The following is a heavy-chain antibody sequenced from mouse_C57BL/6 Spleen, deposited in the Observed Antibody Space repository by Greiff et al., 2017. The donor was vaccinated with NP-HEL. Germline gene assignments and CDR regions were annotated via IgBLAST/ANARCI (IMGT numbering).Heavy chain of an antibody. CDR1: GYTFTDYE. D-gene: IGHD1-1*01. J-gene: IGHJ3*01. CDR3: TRTGYYGGY. Sequence: QVHVKQSGAELVRPGALVTLSCKASGYTFTDYEMHWVKQTPVHGLEWIGAIDPETGGTAYNQKFKGKAILTADKSSSTAYMELRSLTSEDSAVYYCTRTGYYGGYWGQGTLVTVSA. V-gene: IGHV1-15*01. CDR2: IDPETGGT.